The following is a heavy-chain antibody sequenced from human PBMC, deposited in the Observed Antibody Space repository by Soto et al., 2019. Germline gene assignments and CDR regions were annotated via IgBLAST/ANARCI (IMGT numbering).Heavy chain of an antibody. Sequence: ASVKVSCKASGYTFTSYAMHWVRQAPGQRLEWMGWINAGNGNTKYSQKFQGRVTITRDTSTSTAYMELSSLRSEDTAVYYCARYQLDYYYSSVYYPSPRRYFDYWGQGTLVTVSS. J-gene: IGHJ4*02. D-gene: IGHD3-22*01. CDR1: GYTFTSYA. CDR3: ARYQLDYYYSSVYYPSPRRYFDY. CDR2: INAGNGNT. V-gene: IGHV1-3*01.